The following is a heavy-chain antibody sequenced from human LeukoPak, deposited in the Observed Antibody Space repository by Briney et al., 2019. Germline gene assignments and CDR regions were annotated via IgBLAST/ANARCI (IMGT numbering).Heavy chain of an antibody. Sequence: PSETLSLTCAVYGGSFSGSYYWSWIRQPAGKGLEWIGRIYTSGSTNYNPSLKSRVTISVDTSKNQFSLKLSSVTAADTAVYYCARSRVSPFYYYYYMDVWGKGTTVTVSS. V-gene: IGHV4-61*02. CDR3: ARSRVSPFYYYYYMDV. CDR1: GGSFSGSYY. J-gene: IGHJ6*03. CDR2: IYTSGST.